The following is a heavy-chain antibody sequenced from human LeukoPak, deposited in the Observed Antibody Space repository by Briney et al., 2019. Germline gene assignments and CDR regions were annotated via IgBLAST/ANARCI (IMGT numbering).Heavy chain of an antibody. Sequence: GGSLRLSCAASGFTFSDYYMSWIRQAPGKGLEWVSYISSSGSTIYYADSLKGRFTISRDNAKDSLYLQMNSLRAEDTAVYYCARALTTLTYEGYWGQGTLVTVSS. CDR3: ARALTTLTYEGY. D-gene: IGHD1-1*01. V-gene: IGHV3-11*04. CDR2: ISSSGSTI. J-gene: IGHJ4*02. CDR1: GFTFSDYY.